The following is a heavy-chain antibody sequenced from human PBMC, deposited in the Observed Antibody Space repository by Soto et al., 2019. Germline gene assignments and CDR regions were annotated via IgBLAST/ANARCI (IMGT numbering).Heavy chain of an antibody. CDR2: ISAYNGNT. V-gene: IGHV1-18*04. CDR3: ARVGVSYYYDSSGYYPLDY. J-gene: IGHJ4*02. D-gene: IGHD3-22*01. CDR1: GYTFTSYG. Sequence: ASVKVSCKASGYTFTSYGISWVRQAPGQGLEWMGWISAYNGNTNYAQKLQGRVTMTTDTSTSTAYMELRSLRSDDTAVYYCARVGVSYYYDSSGYYPLDYWGQGTLVTV.